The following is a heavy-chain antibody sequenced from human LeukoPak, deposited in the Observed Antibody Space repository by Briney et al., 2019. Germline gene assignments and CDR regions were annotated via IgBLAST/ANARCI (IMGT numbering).Heavy chain of an antibody. J-gene: IGHJ4*02. Sequence: PSETLSLTCAVYDGSSSGYYWSWIRQPPGKGLEWIGEINHSGSTNYNPSLKSRVTISVDTSKNQFSLKLSSVTAADTAVYYCARGAPSNCTNGVCFFDYWGQGTLVTVSS. V-gene: IGHV4-34*01. CDR3: ARGAPSNCTNGVCFFDY. D-gene: IGHD2-8*01. CDR2: INHSGST. CDR1: DGSSSGYY.